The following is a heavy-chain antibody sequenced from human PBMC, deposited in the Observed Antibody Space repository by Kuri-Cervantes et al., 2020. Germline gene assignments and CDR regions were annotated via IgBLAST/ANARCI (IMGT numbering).Heavy chain of an antibody. CDR1: RGTFSSYA. CDR3: ARVPFLEWLNYYYYYMDV. V-gene: IGHV1-69*06. Sequence: SVKVSCKASRGTFSSYAISWVRQAPGQGLEWMGGIIPIFGTANYAQKFQGRVTITADKSTSTAYMELSSLRSEDTAVYYCARVPFLEWLNYYYYYMDVWGKGTTVTVSS. D-gene: IGHD3-3*02. J-gene: IGHJ6*03. CDR2: IIPIFGTA.